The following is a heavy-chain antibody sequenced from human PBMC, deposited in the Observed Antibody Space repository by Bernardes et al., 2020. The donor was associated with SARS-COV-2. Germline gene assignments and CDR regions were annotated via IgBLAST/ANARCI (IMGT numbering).Heavy chain of an antibody. Sequence: ASVKVSCKASGYTFTGYYMHWVRQAPGQGLEWMGWINPNSGGTNYAQKFQGRVTMTRDTSISTAYMELSRLRSDDTAVYYCARARDDFWSGPADYWGQGTLVTVSS. J-gene: IGHJ4*02. CDR2: INPNSGGT. CDR3: ARARDDFWSGPADY. V-gene: IGHV1-2*02. CDR1: GYTFTGYY. D-gene: IGHD3-3*01.